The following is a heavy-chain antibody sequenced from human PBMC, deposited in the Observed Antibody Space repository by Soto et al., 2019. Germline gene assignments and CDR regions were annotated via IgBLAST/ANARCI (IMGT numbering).Heavy chain of an antibody. CDR1: GFSFSSYG. CDR2: ISNDGNRK. J-gene: IGHJ3*02. V-gene: IGHV3-30*18. D-gene: IGHD6-6*01. CDR3: AKDRRQLSALDM. Sequence: VGSLRLSCAASGFSFSSYGMHWVRQAPGRGREWVTVISNDGNRKYYGESVKGRFSVSRDNDKDTLYLQMNGLRPEDTGVYYCAKDRRQLSALDMWGQGTTVTVSS.